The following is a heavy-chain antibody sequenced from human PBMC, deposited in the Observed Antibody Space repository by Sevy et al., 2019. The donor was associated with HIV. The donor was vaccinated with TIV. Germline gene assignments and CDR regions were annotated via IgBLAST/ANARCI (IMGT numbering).Heavy chain of an antibody. CDR2: IYSGGNT. Sequence: SETLSLTYAVSGGSIRSYYWSWIRQPAGKGLEWIGRIYSGGNTNYNPSLKSRVTMSVDTSKNQFSLELRSVTAADTAVYYCARDKGGSTWFLLDPWGQGRLVTVSS. CDR3: ARDKGGSTWFLLDP. CDR1: GGSIRSYY. J-gene: IGHJ5*02. V-gene: IGHV4-4*07. D-gene: IGHD6-13*01.